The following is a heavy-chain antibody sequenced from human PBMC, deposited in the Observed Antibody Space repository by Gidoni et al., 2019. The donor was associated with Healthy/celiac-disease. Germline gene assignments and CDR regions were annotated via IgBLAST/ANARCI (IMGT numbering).Heavy chain of an antibody. J-gene: IGHJ4*02. V-gene: IGHV3-23*04. CDR1: GFTFSSYA. CDR2: ISGSGGST. Sequence: EVQLVESGGGLVQPGGSLRLSCAASGFTFSSYAMCWVRQAPGKGLEWVSAISGSGGSTYYADSVKSQFTISRDNSKNTLYLQMNSLRAEDTAVYYCAKTTSGWYIRWEYYFDYWGQRTLVTVSS. CDR3: AKTTSGWYIRWEYYFDY. D-gene: IGHD6-19*01.